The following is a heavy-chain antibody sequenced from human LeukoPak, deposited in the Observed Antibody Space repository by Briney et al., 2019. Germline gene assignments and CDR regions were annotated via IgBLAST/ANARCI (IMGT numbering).Heavy chain of an antibody. Sequence: GGSLRLSCAASGFTFSSYWMSWVRQAPGKGLEWVANIKQDGSEKYYVDSVKGRFTISRDNAKNSLYLQMNSLRAEDTAVYYRARIRQWLVQTAFDIWGQGTMVTVSS. CDR1: GFTFSSYW. D-gene: IGHD6-19*01. J-gene: IGHJ3*02. V-gene: IGHV3-7*01. CDR2: IKQDGSEK. CDR3: ARIRQWLVQTAFDI.